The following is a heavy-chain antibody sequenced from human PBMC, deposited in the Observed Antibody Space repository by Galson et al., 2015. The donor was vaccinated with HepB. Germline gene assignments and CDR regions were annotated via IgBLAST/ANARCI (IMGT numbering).Heavy chain of an antibody. J-gene: IGHJ4*02. CDR3: ATEPLVGATLPGYY. CDR1: GYTLTELP. CDR2: FDPEDGET. V-gene: IGHV1-24*01. Sequence: SVKVSCKVSGYTLTELPMHWVRQAPGKGLEWMGGFDPEDGETIYAQKFQGRVTMTEDTSTDTAYMELSSLRSEDTAVYYCATEPLVGATLPGYYWGQGTLVTVSS. D-gene: IGHD1-26*01.